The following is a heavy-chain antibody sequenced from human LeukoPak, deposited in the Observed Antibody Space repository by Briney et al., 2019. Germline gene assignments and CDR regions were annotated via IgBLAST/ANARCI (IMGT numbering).Heavy chain of an antibody. CDR3: ARGRGGSGVYYYYGMDV. Sequence: SETLSLTCAVYGGSFSGYYWSWIRQPPGKGLEWIGEINHSGSTNYNPSLKSRVTISVDTSKNQFSLKLSSVTAADTAVYYCARGRGGSGVYYYYGMDVWGIGTTVTVSS. CDR2: INHSGST. D-gene: IGHD3-10*01. J-gene: IGHJ6*04. CDR1: GGSFSGYY. V-gene: IGHV4-34*01.